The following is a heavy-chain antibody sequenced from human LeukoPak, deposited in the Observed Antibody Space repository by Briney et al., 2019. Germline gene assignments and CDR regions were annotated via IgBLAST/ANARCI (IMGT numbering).Heavy chain of an antibody. D-gene: IGHD2-15*01. CDR1: GFSFGDYA. J-gene: IGHJ4*02. V-gene: IGHV3-49*04. CDR3: TRGGIDCSGDSCYSVSLDY. Sequence: GGSLRLSCTASGFSFGDYALTWVRQAPGKGLDWVGFIRSKAYGGTTEYAASVKGRFTISRDDSKSIAYLQMKSLKTEDTAVYSCTRGGIDCSGDSCYSVSLDYWGQGTLVTVSS. CDR2: IRSKAYGGTT.